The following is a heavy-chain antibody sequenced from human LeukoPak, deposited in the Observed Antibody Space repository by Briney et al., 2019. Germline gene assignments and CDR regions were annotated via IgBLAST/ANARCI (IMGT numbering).Heavy chain of an antibody. CDR2: INHSGRT. J-gene: IGHJ4*02. V-gene: IGHV4-34*01. CDR1: GGCLSGSY. CDR3: ARDPCSSINCPLRF. D-gene: IGHD2-2*01. Sequence: SETLTLTCAVSGGCLSGSYCTWVRQSPGEGLEWIGEINHSGRTNYNPSLQSRVTISLDTTRSQFSLILRSVTAADTAVYYCARDPCSSINCPLRFWGQGTLVTVSS.